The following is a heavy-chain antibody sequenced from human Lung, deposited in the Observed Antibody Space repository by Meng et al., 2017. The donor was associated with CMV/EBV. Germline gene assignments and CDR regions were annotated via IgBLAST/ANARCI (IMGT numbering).Heavy chain of an antibody. D-gene: IGHD6-19*01. CDR1: GFTFSSYS. CDR3: ARAGYSSGWYELYFDY. Sequence: GGSLRLXXAASGFTFSSYSMNWVRQAPGKGLEWVSSISSSSSYIYYADSVKGRFTISRDNAKNPLYLQMNSLRAEDTAVYYCARAGYSSGWYELYFDYWGQGTLVTFSS. J-gene: IGHJ4*02. CDR2: ISSSSSYI. V-gene: IGHV3-21*01.